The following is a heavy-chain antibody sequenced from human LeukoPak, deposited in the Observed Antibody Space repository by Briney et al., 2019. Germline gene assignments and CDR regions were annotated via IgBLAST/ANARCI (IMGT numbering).Heavy chain of an antibody. Sequence: SVKVSCKASGGTFSSYAISWVRQAPGRGLEWMGGIIPIFGTANYAQKFQGRVTITTDESTSTAYMELSSLRSEDTAVYYCARDQWGRADAFDIWGQGTMVTVSS. CDR3: ARDQWGRADAFDI. J-gene: IGHJ3*02. V-gene: IGHV1-69*05. CDR2: IIPIFGTA. CDR1: GGTFSSYA. D-gene: IGHD2-8*01.